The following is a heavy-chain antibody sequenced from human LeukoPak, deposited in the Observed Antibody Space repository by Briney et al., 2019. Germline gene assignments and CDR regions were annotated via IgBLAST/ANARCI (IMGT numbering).Heavy chain of an antibody. CDR3: ASVRKGYCSSTSCYAKGYYYYYMDV. J-gene: IGHJ6*03. D-gene: IGHD2-2*01. CDR1: GDSMSSYY. Sequence: PSETLSLTCTVSGDSMSSYYWSWIRQPPGKGLEWIAYISYSGSTKYNPSLQNRVTISVDTSKNQFSLKLSSVTAADTAVYYCASVRKGYCSSTSCYAKGYYYYYMDVWGKGTTVTISS. V-gene: IGHV4-59*12. CDR2: ISYSGST.